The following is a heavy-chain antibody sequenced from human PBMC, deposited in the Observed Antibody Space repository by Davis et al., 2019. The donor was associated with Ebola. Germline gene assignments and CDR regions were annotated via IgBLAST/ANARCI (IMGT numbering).Heavy chain of an antibody. D-gene: IGHD3-10*01. CDR3: ARDRSTMVRASYFDY. J-gene: IGHJ4*02. V-gene: IGHV1-2*04. Sequence: ASVKVSCKASGYTFTGYYMHWVLQAPGQGLELMGWINPNSGGTNYAQKFQGWVTMTRDTSISTAYMELSRLRSDDTAVYYCARDRSTMVRASYFDYWGQGTLVTVSS. CDR1: GYTFTGYY. CDR2: INPNSGGT.